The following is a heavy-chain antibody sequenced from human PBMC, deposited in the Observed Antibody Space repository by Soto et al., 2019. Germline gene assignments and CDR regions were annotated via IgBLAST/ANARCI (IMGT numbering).Heavy chain of an antibody. J-gene: IGHJ3*01. CDR1: RFTFSTYA. CDR2: ISYDGNNK. CDR3: AGPQNLWIGRGDAWDV. D-gene: IGHD5-12*01. Sequence: SLRLSCAASRFTFSTYAMHWVRQAPGKGLEWVTLISYDGNNKYYADSVRGRFTISRDNSKNTLYLQMNSLRSEDTAVCYCAGPQNLWIGRGDAWDVWVQGTMVAVAS. V-gene: IGHV3-30-3*01.